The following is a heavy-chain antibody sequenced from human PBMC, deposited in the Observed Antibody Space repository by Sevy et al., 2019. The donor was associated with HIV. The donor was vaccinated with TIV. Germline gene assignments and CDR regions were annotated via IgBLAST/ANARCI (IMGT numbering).Heavy chain of an antibody. CDR2: ISSAGSNK. J-gene: IGHJ4*02. CDR3: TRDAGYSHAWSPSDY. V-gene: IGHV3-30-3*01. Sequence: GGFLRLSCAASGLTFSSHAMHWVRQAPGKGLEWVAVISSAGSNKYYADSVKGRFTISIDNPKNTLYLQMNSLRPEDTAVYYCTRDAGYSHAWSPSDYWGQGTLVTVSS. D-gene: IGHD6-19*01. CDR1: GLTFSSHA.